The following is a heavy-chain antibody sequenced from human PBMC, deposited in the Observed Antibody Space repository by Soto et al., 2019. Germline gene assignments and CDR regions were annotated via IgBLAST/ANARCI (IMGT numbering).Heavy chain of an antibody. V-gene: IGHV1-18*01. J-gene: IGHJ5*02. D-gene: IGHD3-10*01. CDR3: ARGVGSGSYYNQYNWFDP. CDR1: GYTFTNYG. CDR2: INVYNGNT. Sequence: QVQLVQSGGEVKKPGASVKVSCKASGYTFTNYGISWVRQAPGQGLEWMGWINVYNGNTKYAQKVQGRVTMTTDTSTSTEYMGLRGLRSDDTDVYYCARGVGSGSYYNQYNWFDPWGQGTLVTVSS.